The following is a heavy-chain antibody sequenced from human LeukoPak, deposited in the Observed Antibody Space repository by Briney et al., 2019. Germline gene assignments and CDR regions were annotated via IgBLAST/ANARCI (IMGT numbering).Heavy chain of an antibody. CDR1: GGSFSGYY. Sequence: PSETLSLTGAVYGGSFSGYYWSWIRQPPGKGLEWIGEINHSGSTNYNPSLKSRVTISVDTSKNQFSLKLSSVTAADTAVYYCARGFGGCSGGSCYSPRWYFDYWGQGTLVTVSS. CDR3: ARGFGGCSGGSCYSPRWYFDY. CDR2: INHSGST. V-gene: IGHV4-34*01. J-gene: IGHJ4*02. D-gene: IGHD2-15*01.